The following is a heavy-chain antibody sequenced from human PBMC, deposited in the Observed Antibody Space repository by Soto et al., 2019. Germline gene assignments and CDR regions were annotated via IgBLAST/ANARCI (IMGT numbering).Heavy chain of an antibody. CDR1: GYTFPNYG. D-gene: IGHD1-26*01. V-gene: IGHV1-3*01. CDR2: INAGYGDT. J-gene: IGHJ4*02. CDR3: ASGSTSGSSSDNRVDY. Sequence: QVQLVQSGAEVKKPGASVRVSCKASGYTFPNYGMHWVRQAPGQSLEWMGWINAGYGDTKYSHKFQGRVTLTRDASANTAYMELSSLRSEDTGVYYCASGSTSGSSSDNRVDYWGQGTLVTVSS.